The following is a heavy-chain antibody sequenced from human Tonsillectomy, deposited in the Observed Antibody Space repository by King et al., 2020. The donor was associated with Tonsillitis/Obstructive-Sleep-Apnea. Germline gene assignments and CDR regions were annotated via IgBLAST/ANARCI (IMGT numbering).Heavy chain of an antibody. CDR2: INHSGST. V-gene: IGHV4-34*01. J-gene: IGHJ4*02. CDR3: ARAYYDYMGVLFDY. D-gene: IGHD3-16*01. CDR1: GGSFIGYY. Sequence: VQLQQWGAGLLKPSETLSLTCAVYGGSFIGYYWTWIRQPPGKGPEWIGEINHSGSTNYNPCLKSRVTISVDTSKNQFSLKLSSVTAADTAVYYCARAYYDYMGVLFDYWGQGTLVTVSS.